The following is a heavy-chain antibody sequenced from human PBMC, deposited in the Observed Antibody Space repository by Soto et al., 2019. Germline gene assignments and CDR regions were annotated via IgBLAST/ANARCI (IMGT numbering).Heavy chain of an antibody. CDR1: GFTFDDHV. Sequence: EVQLVESGGGSVQPGRSLRLSCAASGFTFDDHVMLWVRLLPGKGLEWVSGISWNSGAIGYADSVKGRFTISRDNAKSSLYLQLISLRPEDTALYYCAKSRSSGWSPPDSWGQGTLVTVSS. V-gene: IGHV3-9*01. CDR2: ISWNSGAI. D-gene: IGHD6-19*01. CDR3: AKSRSSGWSPPDS. J-gene: IGHJ4*02.